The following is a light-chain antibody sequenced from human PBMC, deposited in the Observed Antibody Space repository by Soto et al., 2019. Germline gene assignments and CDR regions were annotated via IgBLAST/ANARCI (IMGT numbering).Light chain of an antibody. V-gene: IGLV2-14*01. CDR3: SSYTSSSTYV. CDR1: SSDVGGYNY. Sequence: QSALTQPASVSGSPGQSITISCTGTSSDVGGYNYVSWYQQHPGKAPKLMIYDASNRPSGVSNRFSGSKSGNTASLTISGLQAEDEADYYCSSYTSSSTYVFGNGTKVTVL. J-gene: IGLJ1*01. CDR2: DAS.